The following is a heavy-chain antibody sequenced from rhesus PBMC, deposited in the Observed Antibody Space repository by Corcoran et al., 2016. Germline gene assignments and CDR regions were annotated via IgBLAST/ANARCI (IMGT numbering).Heavy chain of an antibody. V-gene: IGHV4-76*01. CDR1: GYSISSGYD. J-gene: IGHJ4*01. CDR2: IYGSRGST. D-gene: IGHD6-25*01. CDR3: ARGAAAGFDY. Sequence: QVQLQESGPGVVKPSETLSLTCAVSGYSISSGYDWSWLRQPPGKGLEWIGYIYGSRGSTNYNPSLKNRVTISKDTSKNQFSLKLSSVTAADTAVYYCARGAAAGFDYWGQGVLVTVSS.